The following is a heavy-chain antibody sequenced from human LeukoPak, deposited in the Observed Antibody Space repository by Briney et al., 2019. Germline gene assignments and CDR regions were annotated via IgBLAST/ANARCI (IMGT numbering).Heavy chain of an antibody. V-gene: IGHV1-46*01. CDR1: GYTFTSYY. D-gene: IGHD3-22*01. CDR2: INPRSSST. Sequence: ASVKVSCKASGYTFTSYYIHWVRQAPGQGLEWMGIINPRSSSTTYAQKFQGRVTMTRDTSTSTVYMEVRSLRSEDAAVYYCARPRVEHDYDRSGSFDSWGQGTLVIVSS. J-gene: IGHJ4*02. CDR3: ARPRVEHDYDRSGSFDS.